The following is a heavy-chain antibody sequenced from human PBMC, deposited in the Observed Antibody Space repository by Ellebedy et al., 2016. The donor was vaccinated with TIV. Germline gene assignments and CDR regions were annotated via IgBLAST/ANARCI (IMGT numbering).Heavy chain of an antibody. CDR2: ISASGTTI. D-gene: IGHD6-13*01. CDR3: ATSGYTEARLFRGMDV. Sequence: GESLKISCAASGFPFGDYYLSWIRQAPGVGLEWISYISASGTTIHYAGSVKGRFTISRDNAKNSLSLQMNRLRAEDTAVYYCATSGYTEARLFRGMDVWGQGTTVTVSS. CDR1: GFPFGDYY. V-gene: IGHV3-11*01. J-gene: IGHJ6*02.